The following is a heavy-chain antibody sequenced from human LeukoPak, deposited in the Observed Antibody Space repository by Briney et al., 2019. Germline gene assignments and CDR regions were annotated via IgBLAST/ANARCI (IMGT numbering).Heavy chain of an antibody. CDR2: IYYVGSH. V-gene: IGHV4-59*01. CDR3: VRRVVVVTANDKSDAFDV. Sequence: AETLSLTCTVSGGSISSYYWNWIRQPPGGGLEGIGYIYYVGSHNYNPSLKSRVNISLETSKNQFSLQLSSVTAADKDVYYCVRRVVVVTANDKSDAFDVWGQGTVVPVSS. CDR1: GGSISSYY. J-gene: IGHJ3*01. D-gene: IGHD2-21*02.